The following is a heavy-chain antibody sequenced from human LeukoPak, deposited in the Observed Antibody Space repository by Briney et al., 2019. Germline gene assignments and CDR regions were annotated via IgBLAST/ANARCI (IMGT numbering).Heavy chain of an antibody. CDR3: ARVERDEYFQH. CDR1: GGSISSYY. CDR2: IYYSGST. V-gene: IGHV4-59*01. Sequence: SETLSLTCTVSGGSISSYYWSWIRQPPGKGLEWIGYIYYSGSTNYNPSLKSRVTISVDTSKNQFSLRLSSVTAADTAVYYCARVERDEYFQHWGQGTLVTVSS. J-gene: IGHJ1*01.